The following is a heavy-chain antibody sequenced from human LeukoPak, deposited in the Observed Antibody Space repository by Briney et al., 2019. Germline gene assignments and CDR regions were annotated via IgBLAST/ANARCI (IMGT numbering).Heavy chain of an antibody. Sequence: WGSLRLSCAASGFTFSSYWMSWVRQAPGKGRECVANIKQDGREKYYVDSVKGRFTISRDNAKNSLYLQMNSLRAEDTAVYYCARDLDILTGYSYYYYYYGMDVWGKGTTVTVSS. CDR1: GFTFSSYW. CDR3: ARDLDILTGYSYYYYYYGMDV. J-gene: IGHJ6*04. V-gene: IGHV3-7*03. CDR2: IKQDGREK. D-gene: IGHD3-9*01.